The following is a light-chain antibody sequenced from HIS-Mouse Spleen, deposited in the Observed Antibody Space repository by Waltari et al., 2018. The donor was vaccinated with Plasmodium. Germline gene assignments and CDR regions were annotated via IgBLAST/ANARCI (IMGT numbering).Light chain of an antibody. CDR3: QQYNNWSFT. CDR2: GAS. Sequence: IVMDQAPTTLAWSPGGRAHLSCRARPRVSSNLAWYQQKPGQAPTLLIYGASTRATGIPARFSGSGSGTEFTLTISSLQSEDFAVYYCQQYNNWSFTFGPGTKVDIK. CDR1: PRVSSN. J-gene: IGKJ3*01. V-gene: IGKV3-15*01.